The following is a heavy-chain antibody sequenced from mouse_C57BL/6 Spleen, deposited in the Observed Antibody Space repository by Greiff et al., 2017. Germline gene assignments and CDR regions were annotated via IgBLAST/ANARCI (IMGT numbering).Heavy chain of an antibody. D-gene: IGHD1-1*01. CDR2: ISYDGSN. CDR3: ARDQDYYGSSYGNYAMDY. J-gene: IGHJ4*01. Sequence: VQLKESGPGLVKPSQSLSLTCSVTGYSITSGYYWNWIRQFPGNKLEWMGYISYDGSNNYNPSLKNRISITRDTSKNQFFLKLNSVTTEDTATYYCARDQDYYGSSYGNYAMDYWGQGTSVTVSS. CDR1: GYSITSGYY. V-gene: IGHV3-6*01.